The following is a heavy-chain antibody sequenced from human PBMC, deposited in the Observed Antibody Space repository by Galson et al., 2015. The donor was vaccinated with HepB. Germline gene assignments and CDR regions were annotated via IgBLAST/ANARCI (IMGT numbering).Heavy chain of an antibody. V-gene: IGHV1-69*13. CDR2: IIPMFGTS. Sequence: SVKVSCKASGGTFSNYTINWVRQAPGQGLEWMGGIIPMFGTSNYAPEFQGGVTITADESTSTAYIELSSLGSEATAVFYCATSRTAAAGDYWGQGTLVTVSS. D-gene: IGHD6-25*01. J-gene: IGHJ4*02. CDR1: GGTFSNYT. CDR3: ATSRTAAAGDY.